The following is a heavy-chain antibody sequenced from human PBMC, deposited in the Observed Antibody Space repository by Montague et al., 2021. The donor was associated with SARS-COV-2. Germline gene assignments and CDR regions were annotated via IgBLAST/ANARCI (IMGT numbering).Heavy chain of an antibody. V-gene: IGHV3-30*18. CDR3: AKDLAIFGVVIETNYYYYYGMDV. D-gene: IGHD3-3*01. Sequence: SLRLSCAASGFTFSSYGMHWVRQALGKGLEWVAVISYDGSNKYYADSVKGRFTISRDNSKNTLYLQMNSLRAEGTAVYYCAKDLAIFGVVIETNYYYYYGMDVWGQGTTVTVSS. CDR1: GFTFSSYG. CDR2: ISYDGSNK. J-gene: IGHJ6*02.